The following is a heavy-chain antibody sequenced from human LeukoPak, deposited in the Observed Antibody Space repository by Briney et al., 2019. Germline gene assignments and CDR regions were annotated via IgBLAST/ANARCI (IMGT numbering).Heavy chain of an antibody. CDR3: AKETTFWSGSLIDY. J-gene: IGHJ4*02. CDR2: ISGSGGST. Sequence: GGSLRLSCAASGFTFSSYAMSWVRQAPGKGLEWVSSISGSGGSTYYADSVKGRFTISRDNSKNTLYLQMNSLRAEDTAVYYCAKETTFWSGSLIDYWGQGTLVTVSS. CDR1: GFTFSSYA. V-gene: IGHV3-23*01. D-gene: IGHD3-3*01.